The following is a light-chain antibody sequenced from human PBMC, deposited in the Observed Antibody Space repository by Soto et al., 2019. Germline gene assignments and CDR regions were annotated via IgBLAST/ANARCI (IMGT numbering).Light chain of an antibody. CDR3: QQYSNWPPAIT. J-gene: IGKJ5*01. V-gene: IGKV3-15*01. CDR1: ETVSTN. CDR2: GSS. Sequence: EIVLTHSPATLSVSPVERATLSFSSTETVSTNLAWFQRKAGQPPRLLIYGSSTRATGVPDRFSGSGSGTEFALIISSLQSEDVAVYYCQQYSNWPPAITFGQGTRLEIK.